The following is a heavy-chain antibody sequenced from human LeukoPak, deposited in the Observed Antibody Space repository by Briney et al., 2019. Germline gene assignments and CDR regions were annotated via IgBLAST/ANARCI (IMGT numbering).Heavy chain of an antibody. CDR3: ARKAGDY. D-gene: IGHD3-10*01. CDR2: IKQDGSEK. V-gene: IGHV3-7*01. J-gene: IGHJ4*02. CDR1: GFTFSDYW. Sequence: PGGSLRLSCAGSGFTFSDYWIHWVRQAPGKGLEWVANIKQDGSEKFYVDSVKGRFTISRDNAKNSLYLQMNSLRAEDTAVYYCARKAGDYWGQGTLVTVSS.